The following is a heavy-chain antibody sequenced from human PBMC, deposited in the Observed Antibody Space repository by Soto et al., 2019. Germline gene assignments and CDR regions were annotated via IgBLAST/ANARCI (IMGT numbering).Heavy chain of an antibody. CDR1: GFTFTSYA. CDR3: ARPDYGSGSYPEH. Sequence: QVQLVESGGGVVQPGRSLRLSCAASGFTFTSYAMQWVRQAPGKGLEWVAVISYDGSNKYYADSVKGRFTISRDKSKNPLDLQMNSVRAEDTAVYCCARPDYGSGSYPEHWGQGTLVPVSS. CDR2: ISYDGSNK. D-gene: IGHD3-10*01. J-gene: IGHJ4*02. V-gene: IGHV3-30-3*01.